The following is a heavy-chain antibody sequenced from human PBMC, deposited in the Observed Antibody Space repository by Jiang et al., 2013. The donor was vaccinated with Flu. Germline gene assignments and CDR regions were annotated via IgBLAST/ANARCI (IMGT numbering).Heavy chain of an antibody. J-gene: IGHJ4*02. Sequence: FSNAWMSWVRQAPGKGLEWVGRXKSKTDGGTTDYAAPVKGRFTISRDDSKNTLYLQMNSLKTEDTAVYYCTTASGDWGQGTLVTVSS. CDR1: FSNAW. V-gene: IGHV3-15*01. CDR3: TTASGD. D-gene: IGHD4-17*01. CDR2: XKSKTDGGTT.